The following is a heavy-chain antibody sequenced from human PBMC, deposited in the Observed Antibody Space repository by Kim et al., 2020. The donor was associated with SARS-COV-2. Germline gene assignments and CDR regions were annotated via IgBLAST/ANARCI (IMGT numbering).Heavy chain of an antibody. J-gene: IGHJ3*02. CDR1: GGSISSSSYY. CDR2: IYYSGST. Sequence: SETLSLTCTVSGGSISSSSYYWGWIRQPPGKGLEWIGSIYYSGSTYYNPSLKSRVTISVDTSKNQFSLKLSSVTAADTAVYYCARLVDFWSGYSEVDAFDIWGQGTMVTVSS. V-gene: IGHV4-39*01. CDR3: ARLVDFWSGYSEVDAFDI. D-gene: IGHD3-3*01.